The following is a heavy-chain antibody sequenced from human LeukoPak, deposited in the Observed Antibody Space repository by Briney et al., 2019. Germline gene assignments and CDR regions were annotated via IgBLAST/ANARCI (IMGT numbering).Heavy chain of an antibody. CDR1: GYTFTGYY. J-gene: IGHJ6*03. CDR2: IGPTSGGT. D-gene: IGHD3-10*01. Sequence: GASVKVSCKASGYTFTGYYMHWVRQAPGQGLEWMGWIGPTSGGTNYAQKFQGRVTMTRDTSISTAYMELSRLRSDDTAVYYCAREAYASGSFRTDYYYMDVWGKGTTVTISS. V-gene: IGHV1-2*02. CDR3: AREAYASGSFRTDYYYMDV.